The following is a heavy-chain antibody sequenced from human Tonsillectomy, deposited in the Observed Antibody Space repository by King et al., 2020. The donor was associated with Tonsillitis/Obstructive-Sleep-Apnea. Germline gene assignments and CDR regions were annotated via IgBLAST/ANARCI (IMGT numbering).Heavy chain of an antibody. CDR2: LSGTSRST. V-gene: IGHV3-23*04. Sequence: VQLVVSGGGLVQPGGSLRLSCTASGFTFSSYAMTWVRQAPGKGLDGVSTLSGTSRSTYYADSVKGRFTISRDNSKNTLYLQMNSLRAEDTAVYYGAKTGAVAGSDDAFDIWGQGTMVTVSS. CDR1: GFTFSSYA. J-gene: IGHJ3*02. D-gene: IGHD6-19*01. CDR3: AKTGAVAGSDDAFDI.